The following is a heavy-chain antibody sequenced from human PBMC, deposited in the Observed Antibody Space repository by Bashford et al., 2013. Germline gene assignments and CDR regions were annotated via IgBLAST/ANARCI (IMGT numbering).Heavy chain of an antibody. V-gene: IGHV4-31*03. CDR1: WLHQQWWLL. J-gene: IGHJ4*02. CDR3: ARGSIEYSSGWIFDYL. CDR2: LLQWGAP. D-gene: IGHD6-19*01. Sequence: SETLSLTLHCLWWLHQQWWLLLELDPPAPREGPGVDWVHLLQWGAPTTTRPFKSRVTISVDTSKNQFSLKLSSVTAADTAVYYCARGSIEYSSGWIFDYLGGQGTLVTVSS.